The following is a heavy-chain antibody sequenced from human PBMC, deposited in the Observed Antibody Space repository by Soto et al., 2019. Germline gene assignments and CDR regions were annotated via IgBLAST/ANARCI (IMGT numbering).Heavy chain of an antibody. D-gene: IGHD2-15*01. V-gene: IGHV4-59*01. Sequence: PSETLSLTCTVSVGSISSYYWIWIRQPPGKGLEWIGYIYYSGSTNYNPSLRSRVTISVDTSKNQFSLKLSSVTAADTDVYYCARDSIVVVVGRVYNWFDPWGQGTLVTVSS. CDR1: VGSISSYY. J-gene: IGHJ5*02. CDR3: ARDSIVVVVGRVYNWFDP. CDR2: IYYSGST.